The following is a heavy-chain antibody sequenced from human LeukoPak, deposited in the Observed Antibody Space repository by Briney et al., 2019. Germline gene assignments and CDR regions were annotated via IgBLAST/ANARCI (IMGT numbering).Heavy chain of an antibody. CDR2: IYYSGST. CDR1: GGSISSYY. J-gene: IGHJ4*02. V-gene: IGHV4-59*01. D-gene: IGHD5-24*01. CDR3: ARGDGYNLVFDY. Sequence: SEXLSLTCTVSGGSISSYYWSWLRQPPGKGLEWIGYIYYSGSTNYNASLTSRGTISVETSKNKCSLKLSSVTAADTAVYYCARGDGYNLVFDYWGQGTLVTVSS.